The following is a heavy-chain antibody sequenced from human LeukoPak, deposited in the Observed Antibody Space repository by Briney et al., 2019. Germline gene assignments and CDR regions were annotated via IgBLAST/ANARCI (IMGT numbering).Heavy chain of an antibody. CDR2: ISSSGSTI. D-gene: IGHD5-12*01. CDR1: GFTFSDYY. Sequence: PGGSLRLSCAASGFTFSDYYMSWIRQAPGKGLEWVSYISSSGSTIYYADSVKGRFTISRDNAKNSLYLQMNSLRAEDTAVYYCARARPHIVATYRLDYWGQGTLVTVSS. V-gene: IGHV3-11*01. J-gene: IGHJ4*02. CDR3: ARARPHIVATYRLDY.